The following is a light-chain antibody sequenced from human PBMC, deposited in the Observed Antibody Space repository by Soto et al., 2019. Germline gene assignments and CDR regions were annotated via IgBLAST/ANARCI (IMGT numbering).Light chain of an antibody. CDR3: PQSHNYMWT. J-gene: IGKJ1*01. CDR2: AAS. CDR1: QSISSY. V-gene: IGKV1-39*01. Sequence: DIQMTQSPSSLSXXVXXRVTIXXRASQSISSYLNWXXXXXXXAPXLLIYAASSLQSGVPSRFSGSASGTDFALTISSLQPEDFATYYCPQSHNYMWTFGQGTKGDI.